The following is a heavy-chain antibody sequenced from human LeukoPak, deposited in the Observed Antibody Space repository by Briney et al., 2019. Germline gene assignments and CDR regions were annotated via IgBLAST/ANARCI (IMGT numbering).Heavy chain of an antibody. V-gene: IGHV3-23*01. J-gene: IGHJ3*02. CDR1: GFTFSNYA. CDR2: ISYSGGSA. Sequence: PGGSLRLSCAASGFTFSNYAMSWARQGPGKGLEWVSAISYSGGSAYYAHPVKGRFTISTDNSKTTLYLQMNSLRAEDTAVYYCAKDNYDFWSGYHSPGAFDIWGQGTMVTVSS. D-gene: IGHD3-3*01. CDR3: AKDNYDFWSGYHSPGAFDI.